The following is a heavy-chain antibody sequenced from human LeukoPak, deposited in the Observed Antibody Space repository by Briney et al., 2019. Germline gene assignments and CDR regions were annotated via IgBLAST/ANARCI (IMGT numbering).Heavy chain of an antibody. CDR1: GFIFNSYG. D-gene: IGHD2-15*01. V-gene: IGHV3-23*01. CDR2: ITGSSSST. Sequence: GGSLRLSCAASGFIFNSYGMSWVRQAPGEGLEWVSGITGSSSSTYYADSVKGRFTISRDNSKNTLYLQMSSLRADDTAIYYCAKDQLNRYCSGGSCSITLDSWGQGTLVTVSS. CDR3: AKDQLNRYCSGGSCSITLDS. J-gene: IGHJ4*02.